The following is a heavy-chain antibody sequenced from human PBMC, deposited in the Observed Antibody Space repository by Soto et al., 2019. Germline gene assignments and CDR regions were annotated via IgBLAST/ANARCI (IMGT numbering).Heavy chain of an antibody. V-gene: IGHV4-59*12. CDR1: GGSISNSY. J-gene: IGHJ4*02. CDR2: IYYSGRT. D-gene: IGHD2-15*01. Sequence: QVQVQESGPGLVKPSETLSLTCTVSGGSISNSYWSWIRQSPGKGLEWIGYIYYSGRTYYNPSLKSRAAISVDTSENQFSLRLSSVTAADTAVYFCARDSDYCTGGSCYGNFDFWGQGTLVTVSS. CDR3: ARDSDYCTGGSCYGNFDF.